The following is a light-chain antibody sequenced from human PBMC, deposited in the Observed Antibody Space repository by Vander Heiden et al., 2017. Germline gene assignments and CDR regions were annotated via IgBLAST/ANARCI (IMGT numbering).Light chain of an antibody. CDR3: QQDDNRLWT. CDR2: DAS. CDR1: QDISSY. J-gene: IGKJ1*01. V-gene: IGKV3-15*01. Sequence: VLTHSPATLSVSPGERATLPCRASQDISSYLTWYQQKPGKAPRLLIYDASTRATGIPARFSGSGSGTEFTLTISSLQSEDFAAYYCQQDDNRLWTFGQGTKVEIK.